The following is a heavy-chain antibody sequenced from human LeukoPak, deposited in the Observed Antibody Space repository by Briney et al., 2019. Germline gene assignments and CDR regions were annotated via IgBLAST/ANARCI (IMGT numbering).Heavy chain of an antibody. CDR1: GGSISSGGYS. J-gene: IGHJ5*02. CDR2: IYHSGST. Sequence: SDTLSLTCAVSGGSISSGGYSWSWIRQPPGKGLEWIGYIYHSGSTYYNPSLKSRVTISVDRTKNQFSLKLSSVTAADTAVYYCARVGYYDSSGYYYAWFDPWGQGTRVTVSS. CDR3: ARVGYYDSSGYYYAWFDP. V-gene: IGHV4-30-2*01. D-gene: IGHD3-22*01.